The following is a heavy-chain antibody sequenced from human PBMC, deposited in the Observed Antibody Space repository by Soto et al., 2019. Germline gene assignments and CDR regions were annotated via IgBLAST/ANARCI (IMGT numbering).Heavy chain of an antibody. CDR3: AKDLGAGTTSNYYYGMDV. J-gene: IGHJ6*02. V-gene: IGHV3-30*18. CDR1: GFTFSSYG. CDR2: ISYDGSNK. Sequence: PGGSLRLSCAASGFTFSSYGMHWVRQAPGKGLEWVAVISYDGSNKYYADSVKGRFTISRDNSKNTLYLQMNSLRAEDTAVYYCAKDLGAGTTSNYYYGMDVWGQGTTVTVSS. D-gene: IGHD1-1*01.